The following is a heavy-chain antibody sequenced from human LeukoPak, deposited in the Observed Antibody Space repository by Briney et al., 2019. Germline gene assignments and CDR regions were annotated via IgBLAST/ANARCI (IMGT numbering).Heavy chain of an antibody. CDR3: ATSTVAKYDY. CDR1: GFTVSSNY. J-gene: IGHJ4*02. CDR2: ICSCGST. D-gene: IGHD4-11*01. Sequence: PGGSLRLSCAASGFTVSSNYMSWVRQAPGKGLEWVSVICSCGSTYYADSVKGRFTISRDNSKNTLYLQMNSLRAEDTALYYCATSTVAKYDYWGQGTLVAVSS. V-gene: IGHV3-53*01.